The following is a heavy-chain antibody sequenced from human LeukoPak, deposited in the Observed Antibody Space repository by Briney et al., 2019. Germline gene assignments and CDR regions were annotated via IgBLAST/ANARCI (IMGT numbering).Heavy chain of an antibody. CDR3: ARGDIVVVPAAIPWFDP. Sequence: SVKVSCKASGGTFSSYAISWVRQAPGQGLEWLGGIIPIFGTANYAQKFQGRVTITTDESTSTAYMELSSLRSEDTAVYYFARGDIVVVPAAIPWFDPWGQGTLVTVSS. CDR2: IIPIFGTA. CDR1: GGTFSSYA. V-gene: IGHV1-69*05. D-gene: IGHD2-2*02. J-gene: IGHJ5*02.